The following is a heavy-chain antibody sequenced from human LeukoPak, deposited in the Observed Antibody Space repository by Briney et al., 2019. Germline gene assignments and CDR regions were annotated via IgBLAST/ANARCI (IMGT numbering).Heavy chain of an antibody. Sequence: GGSLRLSCAASGFTFSSYAMSWVRQAPGKGLEWVSTIFGSGDNTYYADSVKGRFSISRDSTKNTLYLQMSSLRADDTAVYYCEKRGIAEAASFDYWGQGKLVTVSS. J-gene: IGHJ4*02. CDR2: IFGSGDNT. CDR1: GFTFSSYA. D-gene: IGHD6-13*01. V-gene: IGHV3-23*01. CDR3: EKRGIAEAASFDY.